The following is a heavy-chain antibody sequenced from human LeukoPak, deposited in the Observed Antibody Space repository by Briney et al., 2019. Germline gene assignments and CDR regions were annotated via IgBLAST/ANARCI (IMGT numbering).Heavy chain of an antibody. D-gene: IGHD3/OR15-3a*01. CDR1: GDSISGYY. CDR3: ARQEIGLRSFDP. Sequence: SETLSLTCTVSGDSISGYYWSWIRQPPGKGLGWIGYIYYSGSTNYNPSLKSRVTISVDTSKNQFSLNLSSVTAADTAVYYCARQEIGLRSFDPWGQGTLVTVSS. V-gene: IGHV4-59*08. J-gene: IGHJ5*02. CDR2: IYYSGST.